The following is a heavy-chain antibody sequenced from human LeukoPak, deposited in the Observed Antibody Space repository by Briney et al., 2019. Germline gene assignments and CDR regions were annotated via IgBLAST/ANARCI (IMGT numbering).Heavy chain of an antibody. CDR3: ARDVEWFGELEGYYYYGMDV. V-gene: IGHV3-21*01. J-gene: IGHJ6*02. D-gene: IGHD3-10*01. CDR1: GFTFSSYS. Sequence: GGSLRLSCAASGFTFSSYSMNWVRQAPGKGLEWVSSISSSSSYIYYADSVKGRFTISRDNAKNSLYLQMNSLRAEDTAVYYCARDVEWFGELEGYYYYGMDVWGQGTTVTVSS. CDR2: ISSSSSYI.